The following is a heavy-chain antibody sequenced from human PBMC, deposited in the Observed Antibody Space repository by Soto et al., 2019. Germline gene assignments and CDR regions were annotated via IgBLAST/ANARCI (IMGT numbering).Heavy chain of an antibody. CDR1: GLTFTSSA. J-gene: IGHJ1*01. V-gene: IGHV1-58*02. CDR2: IVVGSGNT. D-gene: IGHD6-13*01. CDR3: AADPLAAAGIESPEYFQH. Sequence: SVKVSCKASGLTFTSSAMQWVRQARGQRLEWIGWIVVGSGNTNYAQKFQERVTITRDMSTSTAYMELSSLRSEDTAVYYCAADPLAAAGIESPEYFQHWGQGTLVTVSS.